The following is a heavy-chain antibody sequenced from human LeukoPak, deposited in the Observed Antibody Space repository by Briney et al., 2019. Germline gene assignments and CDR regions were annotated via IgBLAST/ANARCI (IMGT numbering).Heavy chain of an antibody. CDR2: ICGSGGTT. CDR1: GFTFSSYV. V-gene: IGHV3-23*01. CDR3: AKEASSAWLDC. J-gene: IGHJ4*02. Sequence: PGGSLRLSCAASGFTFSSYVMSWVRQAPGKGLEWVSGICGSGGTTYFADSVKGRFTISRDNSKNTVYLQMNSLRAEDTAVYYCAKEASSAWLDCWGLGTLVTVSS. D-gene: IGHD6-19*01.